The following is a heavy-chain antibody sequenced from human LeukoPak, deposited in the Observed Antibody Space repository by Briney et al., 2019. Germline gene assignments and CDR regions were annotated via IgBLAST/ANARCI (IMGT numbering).Heavy chain of an antibody. V-gene: IGHV3-23*01. J-gene: IGHJ4*02. D-gene: IGHD2-8*01. Sequence: GGSLRLSCAASGFTFSSYAMSWVRQAPGKGLEWVSAISGSGGNPYYTDSVKGRFTISRDNSKNTLYLQMNSLRAEDTAVYYCAKKRGPYCTNGICYSTPSLFDYWGQGTLVTVSS. CDR2: ISGSGGNP. CDR1: GFTFSSYA. CDR3: AKKRGPYCTNGICYSTPSLFDY.